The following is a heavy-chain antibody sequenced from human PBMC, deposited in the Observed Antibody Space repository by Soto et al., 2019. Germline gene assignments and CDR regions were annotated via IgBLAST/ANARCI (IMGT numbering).Heavy chain of an antibody. CDR2: IWYDGSNK. D-gene: IGHD6-6*01. V-gene: IGHV3-33*01. J-gene: IGHJ6*02. Sequence: PGGSLRLSCAASGFTFSSYGMHWVRQAPGKGLEWVAVIWYDGSNKYYADSVKGRFTISRDNSKNTLYLQMNSLRAEDTAVYYFARSDNEYSSSRDYYGMDVWGQGTTVTVSS. CDR1: GFTFSSYG. CDR3: ARSDNEYSSSRDYYGMDV.